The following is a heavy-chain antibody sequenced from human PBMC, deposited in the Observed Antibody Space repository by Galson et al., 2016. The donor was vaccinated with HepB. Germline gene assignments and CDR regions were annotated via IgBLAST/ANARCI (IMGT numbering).Heavy chain of an antibody. Sequence: SLRLSCAASGFSFSAYGMNWVRQAPGKGLEWVANIKYDGSEKYYLDSVKGRFTISRGNAKNSLYLQMNSLRAEDTAVYYCARVRVGFHYWGQGTLVTVSS. CDR3: ARVRVGFHY. CDR1: GFSFSAYG. D-gene: IGHD3-16*01. CDR2: IKYDGSEK. J-gene: IGHJ4*02. V-gene: IGHV3-7*03.